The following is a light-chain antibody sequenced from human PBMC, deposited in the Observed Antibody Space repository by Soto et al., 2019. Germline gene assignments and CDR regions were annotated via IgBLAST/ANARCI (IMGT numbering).Light chain of an antibody. CDR2: KAS. V-gene: IGKV1-5*03. CDR3: QQYNSYST. CDR1: QSISSW. J-gene: IGKJ1*01. Sequence: DIQRTQSPSTLSASVGDRVTITCRASQSISSWLAWYQQKPGKAPNLLIYKASSLESGVPSRFSGSGSGTEFTLTISSLQPDDFATYYCQQYNSYSTFGQGTKVDIK.